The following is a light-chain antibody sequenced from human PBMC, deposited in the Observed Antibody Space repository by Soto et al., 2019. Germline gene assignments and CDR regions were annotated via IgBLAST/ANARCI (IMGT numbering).Light chain of an antibody. V-gene: IGLV2-14*03. CDR1: SSDVGGYNY. Sequence: QSVLTQPASVSGSPGQSITISCTGTSSDVGGYNYVSWYQHHPGKAPKLMLYDVTNRPSGVSNRFSGSKSGNTASLPISGLQAEDEADYYCTSYTTSSPYLVFGGGTKLTVL. CDR2: DVT. CDR3: TSYTTSSPYLV. J-gene: IGLJ3*02.